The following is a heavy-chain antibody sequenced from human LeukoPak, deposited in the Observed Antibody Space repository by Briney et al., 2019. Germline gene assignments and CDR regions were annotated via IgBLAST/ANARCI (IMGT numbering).Heavy chain of an antibody. Sequence: ASVKVSCKASGYIFTDYYIHWVRQAPGQGLEWMGWINPDSGGASYAQKFQGRVTMTRDTSISTAYMEVSRLRSDETAVYYCARSSSSSGYYFDHWGQGTLVTVSS. V-gene: IGHV1-2*02. CDR2: INPDSGGA. J-gene: IGHJ4*02. CDR1: GYIFTDYY. CDR3: ARSSSSSGYYFDH. D-gene: IGHD6-6*01.